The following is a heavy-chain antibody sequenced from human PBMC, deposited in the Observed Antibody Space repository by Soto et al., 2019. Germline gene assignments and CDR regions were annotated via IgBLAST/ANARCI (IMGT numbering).Heavy chain of an antibody. CDR1: GLMFSSSG. D-gene: IGHD5-12*01. V-gene: IGHV3-33*08. Sequence: GGSLRLSCVASGLMFSSSGMHWVRQAPGKGLEWVAVIWYDGSNKYYADSVKGRFTISRDNSKKTLYLQMNSLRAEDTDVYYCISGNSPSSTWGQGTLVTVSS. CDR3: ISGNSPSST. J-gene: IGHJ4*02. CDR2: IWYDGSNK.